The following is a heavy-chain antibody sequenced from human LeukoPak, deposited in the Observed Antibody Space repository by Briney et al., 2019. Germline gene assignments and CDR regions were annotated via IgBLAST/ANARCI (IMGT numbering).Heavy chain of an antibody. CDR2: INPNSGGT. D-gene: IGHD6-13*01. V-gene: IGHV1-2*06. Sequence: ASVNVSCKASGYTFTGYYMHWVRQAPGQGLEWMGRINPNSGGTNYAQKFQGRVTMTRDTSISTAYMELSRLRSDDTAVYYCAILLTSAYSSSWYADYWGQGTLVTVSS. J-gene: IGHJ4*02. CDR3: AILLTSAYSSSWYADY. CDR1: GYTFTGYY.